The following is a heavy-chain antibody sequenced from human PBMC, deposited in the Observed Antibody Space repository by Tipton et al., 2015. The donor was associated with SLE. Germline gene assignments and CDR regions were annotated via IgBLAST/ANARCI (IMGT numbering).Heavy chain of an antibody. CDR2: IWNDGSNK. Sequence: QVQLVQSGGGVVQPGRSLRLSCAASGFSFSSYGMHWVRQAPGKGLEWVAVIWNDGSNKYYADSVKGRFTISRDNSKNTLYLQMNSLRAEDTAVYYCARVRALDDDSSGNDAFDIWGQGTMVTVSS. J-gene: IGHJ3*02. CDR3: ARVRALDDDSSGNDAFDI. D-gene: IGHD3-22*01. V-gene: IGHV3-33*01. CDR1: GFSFSSYG.